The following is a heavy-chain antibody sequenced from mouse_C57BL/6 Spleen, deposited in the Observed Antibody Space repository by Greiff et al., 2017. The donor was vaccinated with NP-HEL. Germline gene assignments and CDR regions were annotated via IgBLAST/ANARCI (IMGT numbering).Heavy chain of an antibody. D-gene: IGHD3-1*01. CDR2: IYPGGGYT. CDR1: GYTFTNYW. CDR3: ARRAGAAWCAY. V-gene: IGHV1-63*01. J-gene: IGHJ3*01. Sequence: QVQLQQSGAELVRPGTSVKMSCKASGYTFTNYWIGWAKQRPGHGLEWIGDIYPGGGYTNYNEKFKGKATLTADKSSSTAYMQFSSLPSEDSAIYYCARRAGAAWCAYWGQGNLVTVSA.